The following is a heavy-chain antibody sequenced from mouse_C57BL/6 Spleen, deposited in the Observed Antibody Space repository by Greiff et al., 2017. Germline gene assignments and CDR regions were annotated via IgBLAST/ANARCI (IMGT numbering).Heavy chain of an antibody. Sequence: VQLQQSGAELARPGASVKLSCKASGYTFTSYGISWVKQRTGQGLEWIGEIYPRSGNTYYNEKFKGKATLTADKSSSTAYMELRSLTSEDSAVYFCARGSGYVGYYAMDYWGQGTSVTVSS. V-gene: IGHV1-81*01. CDR2: IYPRSGNT. J-gene: IGHJ4*01. CDR3: ARGSGYVGYYAMDY. CDR1: GYTFTSYG. D-gene: IGHD3-2*02.